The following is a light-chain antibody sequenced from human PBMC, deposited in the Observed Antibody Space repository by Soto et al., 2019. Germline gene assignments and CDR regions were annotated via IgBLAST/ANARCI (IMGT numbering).Light chain of an antibody. CDR2: SNN. J-gene: IGLJ3*02. Sequence: QPVLTQPPSASETPGQRVSISCSGSSSNIGSNAVNWYQQLPGTAPKLLIYSNNQRPSGVPDRFSGSKSGTSASLAISGLQSDDEADYYCAAWDDSLNGVVFGGGTKLTVL. CDR3: AAWDDSLNGVV. V-gene: IGLV1-44*01. CDR1: SSNIGSNA.